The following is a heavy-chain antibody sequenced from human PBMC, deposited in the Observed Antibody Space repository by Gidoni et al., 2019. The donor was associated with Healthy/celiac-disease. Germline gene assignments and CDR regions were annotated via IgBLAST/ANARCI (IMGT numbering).Heavy chain of an antibody. Sequence: QVQLVESGGGVVQPGRSLRLSCAASGFTFSSYGMHWVRQAPGKGLEWVAVIWYDGSNKYYADSVKGRFTISRDNSKNTLYLQMNSLRAEDTAVYYCARANYGDYGGSFDYWGQGTLVTVSS. CDR2: IWYDGSNK. D-gene: IGHD4-17*01. CDR1: GFTFSSYG. CDR3: ARANYGDYGGSFDY. J-gene: IGHJ4*02. V-gene: IGHV3-33*01.